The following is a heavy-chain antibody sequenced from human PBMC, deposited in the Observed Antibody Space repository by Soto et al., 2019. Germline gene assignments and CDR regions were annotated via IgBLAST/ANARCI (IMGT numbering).Heavy chain of an antibody. CDR1: GGSFSGYY. D-gene: IGHD6-19*01. V-gene: IGHV4-34*01. J-gene: IGHJ6*02. CDR2: INHSGST. CDR3: ARRDSSGWYYYGMDV. Sequence: SETLSLTCAVYGGSFSGYYWSWIRQPPGKGLEWIGEINHSGSTNYNPSLKSRVTISVDTSKNQFSLKPSSVTAADTAVYYCARRDSSGWYYYGMDVWGQGTTVTVSS.